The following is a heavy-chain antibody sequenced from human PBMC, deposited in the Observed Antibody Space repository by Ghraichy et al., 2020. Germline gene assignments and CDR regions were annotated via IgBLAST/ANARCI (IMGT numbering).Heavy chain of an antibody. CDR2: VIHGGRT. V-gene: IGHV4-34*01. D-gene: IGHD3-10*01. J-gene: IGHJ4*02. Sequence: SETLSLTCAVYGGSFNTYYWSWIRQPPGKGLEWIGEVIHGGRTNYNPSLKSRVTISADTSKNQFSLKVISVTAADTAVYYCARGRGDGSGTYYDVWGQGTLVTVSS. CDR1: GGSFNTYY. CDR3: ARGRGDGSGTYYDV.